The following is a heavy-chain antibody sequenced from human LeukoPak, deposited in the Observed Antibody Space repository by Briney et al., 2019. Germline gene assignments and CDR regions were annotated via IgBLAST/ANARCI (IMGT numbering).Heavy chain of an antibody. J-gene: IGHJ6*03. CDR2: IYYSGST. CDR1: GGSISSYY. Sequence: SETLSLTCTVSGGSISSYYWSWIRQPPGKGLEWIGYIYYSGSTNYNPSLKSRVTISVDTSKNQFSLKLSSVTAADTAVYYCARGLRGYSYGRLYYYYYMDVWGKGTTVTVSS. V-gene: IGHV4-59*01. CDR3: ARGLRGYSYGRLYYYYYMDV. D-gene: IGHD5-18*01.